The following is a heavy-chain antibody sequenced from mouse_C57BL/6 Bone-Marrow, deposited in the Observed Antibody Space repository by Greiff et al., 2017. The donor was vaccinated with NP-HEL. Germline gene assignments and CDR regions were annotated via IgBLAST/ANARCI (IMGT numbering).Heavy chain of an antibody. CDR3: ARHNPHYYGSSWYFDV. D-gene: IGHD1-1*01. Sequence: EVKLMESGGGLVQPGESLKLSCESNEYEFPSHDMSWVRKTPEKRLELVAAINSDGGSTYYPDTMERRFIISRDNTKKTLYLQMSSLRSEDTALYYCARHNPHYYGSSWYFDVWGTGTTVTVSS. V-gene: IGHV5-2*01. CDR2: INSDGGST. J-gene: IGHJ1*03. CDR1: EYEFPSHD.